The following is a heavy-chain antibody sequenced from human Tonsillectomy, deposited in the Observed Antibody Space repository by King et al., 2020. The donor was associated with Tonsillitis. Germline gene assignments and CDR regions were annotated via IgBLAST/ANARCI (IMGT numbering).Heavy chain of an antibody. V-gene: IGHV3-30-3*01. CDR2: ISYDGSNK. Sequence: VQLVESGGGVVQPGRSLRLSCAASGFTFSSYAIHWVRQGPGKGLEWVAVISYDGSNKYYADSVKGRFTISRDNSRNTLYLQMNSLRAEDTAVYYCARVISGDIWFGEWYGMDVWGQGTTVIVSS. D-gene: IGHD3-10*01. CDR3: ARVISGDIWFGEWYGMDV. CDR1: GFTFSSYA. J-gene: IGHJ6*02.